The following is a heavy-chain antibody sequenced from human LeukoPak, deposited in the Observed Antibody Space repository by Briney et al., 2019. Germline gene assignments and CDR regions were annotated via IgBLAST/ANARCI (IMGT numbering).Heavy chain of an antibody. Sequence: PGGSLRLSCAASGFTFSSYAMSWVRQAPGKGLEWVSAISGSGGSTYYADSVKGRFIISRDNSKNTLYLQMNSLGGEDTAVYYCAKKKEQQETRSYFDYWGQGTLVTVSS. CDR1: GFTFSSYA. D-gene: IGHD6-13*01. J-gene: IGHJ4*02. V-gene: IGHV3-23*01. CDR2: ISGSGGST. CDR3: AKKKEQQETRSYFDY.